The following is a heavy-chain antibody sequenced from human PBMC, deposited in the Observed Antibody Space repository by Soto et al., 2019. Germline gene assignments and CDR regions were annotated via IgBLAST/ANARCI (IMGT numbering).Heavy chain of an antibody. J-gene: IGHJ4*02. Sequence: EVQLVESGGGLVQPGGSLRLSCAASGFTFSSYWMHWVRQAPGKGLVWVSRIYTDGSRADYADSVKGRFTISRDNAKNTVYLQVNSLGAEDTAVCYCARGARNYYYFDYWGQGTLVTVSS. CDR2: IYTDGSRA. CDR1: GFTFSSYW. V-gene: IGHV3-74*01. D-gene: IGHD1-7*01. CDR3: ARGARNYYYFDY.